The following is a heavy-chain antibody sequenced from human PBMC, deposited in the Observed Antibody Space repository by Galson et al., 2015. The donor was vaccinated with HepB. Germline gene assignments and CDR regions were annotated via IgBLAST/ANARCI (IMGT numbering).Heavy chain of an antibody. CDR2: FDPEDGET. V-gene: IGHV1-24*01. CDR1: GYTLTELS. J-gene: IGHJ4*02. D-gene: IGHD6-19*01. Sequence: SVTVSCKVSGYTLTELSMHWVRQAPGKGLEWMGGFDPEDGETIYAQKFQGRVTMTEDTSTDTAYMELSSLRSEDTAVYYCATVGFAQWLIYYWGQGTLVTVSS. CDR3: ATVGFAQWLIYY.